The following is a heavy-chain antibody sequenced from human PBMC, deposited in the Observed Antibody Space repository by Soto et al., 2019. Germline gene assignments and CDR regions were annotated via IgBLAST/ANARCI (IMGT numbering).Heavy chain of an antibody. V-gene: IGHV3-20*01. Sequence: GGSLRLSCAASGFTFGNSGMSWVRQAPGRGLEWVSGINRNGGSTTYADSVKGRFTISRDNAKNSLYLQMNSLRAEDTALYHCARGYFGELLSDYWGQGTLVTVSS. CDR1: GFTFGNSG. CDR3: ARGYFGELLSDY. CDR2: INRNGGST. D-gene: IGHD3-10*01. J-gene: IGHJ4*02.